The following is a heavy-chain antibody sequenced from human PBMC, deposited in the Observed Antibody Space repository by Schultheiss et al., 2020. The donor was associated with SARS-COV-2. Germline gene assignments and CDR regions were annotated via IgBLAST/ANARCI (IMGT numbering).Heavy chain of an antibody. Sequence: ASVKVSCKASGYTFTSYGIIWVRQAPGQGLEWMGWISGYSGNTTYAQKIQGRVSMTTDASTNTAYMELRGLRSDDTAVYFCARRVATGWHFDLWGRGTLVTRLL. CDR3: ARRVATGWHFDL. D-gene: IGHD5-12*01. CDR1: GYTFTSYG. J-gene: IGHJ2*01. CDR2: ISGYSGNT. V-gene: IGHV1-18*04.